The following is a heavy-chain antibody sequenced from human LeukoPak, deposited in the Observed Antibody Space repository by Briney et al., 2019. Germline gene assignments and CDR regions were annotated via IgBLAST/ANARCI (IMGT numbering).Heavy chain of an antibody. J-gene: IGHJ5*02. CDR2: INPNSGGT. V-gene: IGHV1-2*02. CDR3: ERDRTRTDSGFDP. Sequence: ASVKASCEASGYTFTGYYMHWVRQAPGQGLEWMGWINPNSGGTNYAQKFQGRVTMTRDTSISTAYMELSRLRSDDTAVYYCERDRTRTDSGFDPWGQGTLVTVSS. CDR1: GYTFTGYY. D-gene: IGHD1-1*01.